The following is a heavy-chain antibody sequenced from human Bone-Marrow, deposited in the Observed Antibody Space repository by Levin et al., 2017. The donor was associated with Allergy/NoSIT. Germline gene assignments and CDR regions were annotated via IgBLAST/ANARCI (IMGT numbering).Heavy chain of an antibody. Sequence: SQTLSLPCSVSGVSIRSDTHYWSWIRQPPGKAPEWIGYIYHTGGTYYNSSLKSRISMSLDMSKNQFSLKLSSVTAADTAVYYCAREAQFCVNGICYPTFDYWGQGTLVTVSS. V-gene: IGHV4-30-4*01. J-gene: IGHJ4*02. CDR3: AREAQFCVNGICYPTFDY. D-gene: IGHD2-8*01. CDR2: IYHTGGT. CDR1: GVSIRSDTHY.